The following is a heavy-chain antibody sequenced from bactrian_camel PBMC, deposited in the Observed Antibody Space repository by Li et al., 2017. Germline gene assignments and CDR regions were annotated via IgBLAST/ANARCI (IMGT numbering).Heavy chain of an antibody. CDR2: ITPAADQT. CDR1: GIILSRNY. J-gene: IGHJ4*01. CDR3: VPCHYSWAAFPF. V-gene: IGHV3S28*01. Sequence: QLVESGGGLVQPGGSLTIACKTSGIILSRNYISWVRQAPGKGLEWVSGITPAADQTYYADSVKGRFTISRDNTKNTLYLQLNSLKNEDTAMYYCVPCHYSWAAFPFWGQGTQVTVS. D-gene: IGHD6*01.